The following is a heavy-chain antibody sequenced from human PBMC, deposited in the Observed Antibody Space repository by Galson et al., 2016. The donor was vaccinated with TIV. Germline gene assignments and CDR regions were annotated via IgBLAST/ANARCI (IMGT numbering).Heavy chain of an antibody. CDR3: ARTPLILGGAFDI. V-gene: IGHV2-70*04. CDR1: GFSLSTSGVR. Sequence: PALGKPTQTLTLTCTLSGFSLSTSGVRVSWVGQPPGKALEWLARIAWDGGNFYSTSLKTRLTISKDTSKNQVVLTMTNMDTVDTALYSCARTPLILGGAFDIWGQGTMVTVPS. J-gene: IGHJ3*02. CDR2: IAWDGGN. D-gene: IGHD3-16*01.